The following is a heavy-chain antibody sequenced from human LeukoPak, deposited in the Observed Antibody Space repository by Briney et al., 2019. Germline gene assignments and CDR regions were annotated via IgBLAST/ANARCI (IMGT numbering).Heavy chain of an antibody. J-gene: IGHJ4*02. CDR1: GFTVSSNY. V-gene: IGHV3-66*02. CDR3: AKETPDYYFDY. D-gene: IGHD3-10*01. CDR2: VYSGGST. Sequence: GGSLRLSCAASGFTVSSNYMSWVRQAPGKGLEWVSVVYSGGSTYYADSVKGRFTISRDNSKNTLYLQMSSLRAEDTAVYYCAKETPDYYFDYWGQGTLVTVSS.